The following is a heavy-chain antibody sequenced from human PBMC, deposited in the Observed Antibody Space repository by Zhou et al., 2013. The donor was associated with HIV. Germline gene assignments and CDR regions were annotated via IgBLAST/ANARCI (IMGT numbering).Heavy chain of an antibody. Sequence: QVQLQESGPGLVKPSETLSLTCTVSGGSIKNYYWSWIRQPAGKGLEWIGRIYSNGVTNYNPSLRSRVTLSIDTSKNQFSLKLNSVTAADTAVYYCARSDAAVIRGPHTLSTFDYWGQGTLVSVSS. J-gene: IGHJ4*02. D-gene: IGHD2-21*01. CDR2: IYSNGVT. CDR1: GGSIKNYY. CDR3: ARSDAAVIRGPHTLSTFDY. V-gene: IGHV4-4*07.